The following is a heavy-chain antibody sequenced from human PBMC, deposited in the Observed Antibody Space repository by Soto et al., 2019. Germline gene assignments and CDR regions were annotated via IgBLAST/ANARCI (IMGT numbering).Heavy chain of an antibody. V-gene: IGHV2-5*01. CDR1: GVSLSTSGEG. CDR2: IYWNDDK. D-gene: IGHD1-1*01. J-gene: IGHJ4*02. Sequence: QITLKESGPTLVKPTQSLTLTCTFSGVSLSTSGEGVGWIRQPPGKALEWLALIYWNDDKRYSPSLKSRLTVSKDTSINQVFLTMTNVSPVDTATYYCAYRRGDWRFDFWGQGTLVTVSS. CDR3: AYRRGDWRFDF.